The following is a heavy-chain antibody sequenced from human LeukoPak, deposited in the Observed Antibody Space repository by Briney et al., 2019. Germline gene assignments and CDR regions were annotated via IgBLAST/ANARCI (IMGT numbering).Heavy chain of an antibody. CDR3: ASRYCSGGSCYSGLDY. J-gene: IGHJ4*02. CDR2: INAGNGNT. CDR1: GYTFTSYA. V-gene: IGHV1-3*01. D-gene: IGHD2-15*01. Sequence: ASVKVSCKASGYTFTSYAMHWVRQAPGQRLEWMGWINAGNGNTKYSQKFQGRVTITRDTSASTAYMELSSLRSEDTAVYYCASRYCSGGSCYSGLDYWGQGTLVTVSS.